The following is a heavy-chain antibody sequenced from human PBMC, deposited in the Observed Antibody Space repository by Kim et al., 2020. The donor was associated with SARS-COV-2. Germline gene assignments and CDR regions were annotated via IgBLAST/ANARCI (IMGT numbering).Heavy chain of an antibody. V-gene: IGHV3-15*01. Sequence: RFTISRDDSKNTLYLQMNSLKTEDTAVYYCTTGRIAAAGSKAYYYYGMDVWGQGTTVTVSS. J-gene: IGHJ6*02. D-gene: IGHD6-13*01. CDR3: TTGRIAAAGSKAYYYYGMDV.